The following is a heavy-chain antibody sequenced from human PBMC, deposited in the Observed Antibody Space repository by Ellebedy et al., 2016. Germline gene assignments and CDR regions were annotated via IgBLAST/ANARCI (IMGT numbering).Heavy chain of an antibody. V-gene: IGHV5-51*01. CDR2: IYPGDSDT. J-gene: IGHJ4*02. Sequence: GESLKISCKGSGYSFTSYWIGWVRQMPGKGLEWMGIIYPGDSDTRYSPSFQGQVTISADKSISTAYLQWSSLKASDTAMYYCARLITGYCSSTSCSPWYYFDYWGQGTLVTVSS. CDR3: ARLITGYCSSTSCSPWYYFDY. D-gene: IGHD2-2*01. CDR1: GYSFTSYW.